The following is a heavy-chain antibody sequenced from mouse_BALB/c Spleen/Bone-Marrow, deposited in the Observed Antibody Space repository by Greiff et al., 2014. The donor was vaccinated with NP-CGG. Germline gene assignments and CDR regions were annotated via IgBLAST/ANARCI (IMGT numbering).Heavy chain of an antibody. V-gene: IGHV1-74*04. CDR2: IHPFDTET. CDR1: GYSFTSYW. D-gene: IGHD1-1*01. J-gene: IGHJ3*01. CDR3: ARLEGNYGSTFAY. Sequence: LVESGAELVRPGASVKLSCKASGYSFTSYWMNWVKQRPGHGLEWIGMIHPFDTETRLNQRFKDKATLTVDKSSSTAYMQLNSPTSEDSAVYYCARLEGNYGSTFAYWGQGTLVTVSA.